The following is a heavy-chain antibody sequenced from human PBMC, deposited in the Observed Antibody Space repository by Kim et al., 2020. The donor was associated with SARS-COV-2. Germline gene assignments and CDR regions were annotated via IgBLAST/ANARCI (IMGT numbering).Heavy chain of an antibody. CDR3: ARVTYDILTGYYCFDY. J-gene: IGHJ4*02. D-gene: IGHD3-9*01. Sequence: PALTSRVTISVDTSKNQFSLKLSSVPAADTAVYYCARVTYDILTGYYCFDYWGQGTLVTVSS. V-gene: IGHV4-31*02.